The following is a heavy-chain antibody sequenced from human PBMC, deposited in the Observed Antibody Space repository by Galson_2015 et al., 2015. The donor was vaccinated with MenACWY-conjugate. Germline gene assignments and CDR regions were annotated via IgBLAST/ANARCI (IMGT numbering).Heavy chain of an antibody. D-gene: IGHD3-10*01. V-gene: IGHV3-7*03. CDR3: ARVPSGSNIWFDS. CDR1: GFTFSSYW. CDR2: INQDGSDE. J-gene: IGHJ5*01. Sequence: SLRLSCAASGFTFSSYWMGWVRQAPGKGLEWVANINQDGSDEYYVASVKGQFPISRDNAKNSLYLQMNSLGVDDTAVYYCARVPSGSNIWFDSWGQGSLVTVSS.